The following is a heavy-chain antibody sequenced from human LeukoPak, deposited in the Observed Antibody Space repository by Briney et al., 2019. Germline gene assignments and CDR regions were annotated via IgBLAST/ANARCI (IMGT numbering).Heavy chain of an antibody. J-gene: IGHJ6*03. CDR3: ARADYSSTWSHDYYYMDV. CDR1: GYSISSGYY. D-gene: IGHD6-13*01. V-gene: IGHV4-38-2*02. Sequence: SETLSLTCTVSGYSISSGYYWGWIRQPPGKGLEWIGGIYHSGSTYYNPSLKSRVTISVDTSKNQFSLKLSSVTAADTAVYYCARADYSSTWSHDYYYMDVWGKGTTVTVSS. CDR2: IYHSGST.